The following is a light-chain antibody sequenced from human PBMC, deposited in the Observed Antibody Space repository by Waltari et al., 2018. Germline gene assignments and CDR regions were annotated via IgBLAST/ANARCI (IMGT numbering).Light chain of an antibody. CDR3: QHYYDNPPI. Sequence: AIQMTPSPSALSASAGDTVTLSCRASQNIYYNLAWYQQKPGKAPELLIYAASSLQSGFPARFSGSGSGTEFTLTITTLQPEDSAIYFCQHYYDNPPIFGQGTKVEI. J-gene: IGKJ2*01. CDR1: QNIYYN. V-gene: IGKV1-6*02. CDR2: AAS.